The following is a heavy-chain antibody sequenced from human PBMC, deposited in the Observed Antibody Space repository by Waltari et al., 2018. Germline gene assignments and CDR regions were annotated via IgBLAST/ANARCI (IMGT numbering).Heavy chain of an antibody. Sequence: EVQLVESGGGLVKPGGSLRLSCAASGFTFSSYSMNWVRQAPGKGLEWGSYISSSSSYIYYADSGKGRFTISRDNAKNSLYLQMNSLRAEDTAVYYCARGEATYYYDSSGYPGWGQGTLVTVSS. J-gene: IGHJ4*02. D-gene: IGHD3-22*01. CDR3: ARGEATYYYDSSGYPG. V-gene: IGHV3-21*01. CDR2: ISSSSSYI. CDR1: GFTFSSYS.